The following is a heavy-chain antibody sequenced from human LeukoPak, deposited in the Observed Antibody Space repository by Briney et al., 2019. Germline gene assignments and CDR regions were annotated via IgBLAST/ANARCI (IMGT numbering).Heavy chain of an antibody. Sequence: PSETLSLTCTVSGGSVSSGSYYWSWIRQPPGKGLEWIGYIYYSGSTNYNPSLKSRVTISVDTSKNQFSLKLSSVTAADTTVYYCARGPSSNYDFWSGYYRDLQYYFDYWGQGTLVTVSS. CDR2: IYYSGST. J-gene: IGHJ4*02. V-gene: IGHV4-61*01. D-gene: IGHD3-3*01. CDR3: ARGPSSNYDFWSGYYRDLQYYFDY. CDR1: GGSVSSGSYY.